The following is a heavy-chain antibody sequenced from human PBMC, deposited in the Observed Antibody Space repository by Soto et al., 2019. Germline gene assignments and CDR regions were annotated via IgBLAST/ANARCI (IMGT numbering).Heavy chain of an antibody. Sequence: SETLSLTCAVSGDSIIGTHWWSWVRRPPGKGLEFIGETHHSRGTNYNPSLRSRVTMSLDKSKNQLSLILYSVTAADTGVYYCARYSPASGTYYFDYPGQGTLVTLPS. D-gene: IGHD6-13*01. J-gene: IGHJ4*01. CDR3: ARYSPASGTYYFDY. CDR2: THHSRGT. CDR1: GDSIIGTHW. V-gene: IGHV4-4*02.